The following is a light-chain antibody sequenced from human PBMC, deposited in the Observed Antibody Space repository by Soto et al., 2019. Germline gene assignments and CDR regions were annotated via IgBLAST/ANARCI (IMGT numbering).Light chain of an antibody. CDR1: QGISRY. CDR2: AAS. Sequence: IQLTQSPSSLSASVGDSVTITCRASQGISRYLSWYQQKPGRAPKLLISAASTLQSGVPARFSGSGSGTEFTLTISSLQPDDFATYYCQQYNSYRTWTFGQGTKVEIK. V-gene: IGKV1-9*01. CDR3: QQYNSYRTWT. J-gene: IGKJ1*01.